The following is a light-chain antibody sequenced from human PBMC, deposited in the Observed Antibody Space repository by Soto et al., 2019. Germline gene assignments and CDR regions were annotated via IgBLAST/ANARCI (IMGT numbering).Light chain of an antibody. Sequence: DIQMTQSPSTLSASVGDRVTITCRASQSISSWLAWYQQKPGKAPKLLIYDASSLESGVPSRFSGSGSGTEFALTIGSLQPDDFATYFCQQYNSYSWTFGQGTKVEIK. CDR3: QQYNSYSWT. J-gene: IGKJ1*01. CDR1: QSISSW. CDR2: DAS. V-gene: IGKV1-5*01.